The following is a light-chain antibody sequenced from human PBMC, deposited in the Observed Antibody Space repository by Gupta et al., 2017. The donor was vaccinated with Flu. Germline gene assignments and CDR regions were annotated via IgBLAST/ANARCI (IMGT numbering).Light chain of an antibody. J-gene: IGLJ1*01. CDR1: SSDVGAYNF. Sequence: QSALTQPASVSGSPGQSLTISCTGTSSDVGAYNFVSWYQQHPDKAPKLMICEVNNRPSGVSNRFSGSKTGNTASLTISGLQAEDEAVYYCSAHTSAGGYVLGAGTNVIVL. CDR3: SAHTSAGGYV. CDR2: EVN. V-gene: IGLV2-14*03.